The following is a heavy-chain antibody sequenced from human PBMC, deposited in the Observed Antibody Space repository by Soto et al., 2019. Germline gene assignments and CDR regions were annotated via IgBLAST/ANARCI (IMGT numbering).Heavy chain of an antibody. CDR3: AKGRADYYDSSGRLDYFDY. D-gene: IGHD3-22*01. CDR2: IWYDGSNK. J-gene: IGHJ4*02. CDR1: GFTFSSYG. Sequence: QVQLVESGGGVVQPGRSLRLSCAASGFTFSSYGMHWVRQAPGKGLEWVAVIWYDGSNKYYADSVKGRFTISRDNSKNTLYLQMNRLRAEDTAVYYCAKGRADYYDSSGRLDYFDYWGQGTLVTVSS. V-gene: IGHV3-33*06.